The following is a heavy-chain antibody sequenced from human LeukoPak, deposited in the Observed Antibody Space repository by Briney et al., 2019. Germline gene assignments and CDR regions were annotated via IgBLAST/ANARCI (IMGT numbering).Heavy chain of an antibody. J-gene: IGHJ4*02. CDR2: ISGSGSST. V-gene: IGHV3-23*01. CDR3: AKQVPAAIGPYYFDY. CDR1: GFTFSSYA. Sequence: GGSLRLSCAASGFTFSSYAMSWVRQAPGKGLEWVSAISGSGSSTYYADSVKGRFTISRDNSKNTLYLQMNSLRAEDTAVYYCAKQVPAAIGPYYFDYWGQGTLVTVSS. D-gene: IGHD2-2*01.